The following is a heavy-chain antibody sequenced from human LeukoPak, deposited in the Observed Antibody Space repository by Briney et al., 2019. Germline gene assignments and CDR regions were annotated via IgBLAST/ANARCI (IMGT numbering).Heavy chain of an antibody. Sequence: GGSLRLSCAASGFTFSSYGMHWVRQAPGKGLEWVAVISYDGSNKYYADSVKGRFTISRDNSKNTLYLQMNSLRAEDTAVYYCAKDTPDYYFDYWGQGTLVTVSS. V-gene: IGHV3-30*18. CDR3: AKDTPDYYFDY. J-gene: IGHJ4*02. CDR1: GFTFSSYG. CDR2: ISYDGSNK.